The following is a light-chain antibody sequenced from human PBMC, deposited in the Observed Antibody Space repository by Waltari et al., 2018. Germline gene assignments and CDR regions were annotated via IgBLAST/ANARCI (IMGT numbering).Light chain of an antibody. CDR2: DDS. CDR3: QVWDTTSDRVV. Sequence: SYALTQPPSASVAPGKTARITRGGDNVGSKSVHWYQQKPGQAPLLVVYDDSARPSGIPDRYSASNSGNTATLTISRVENGDEADYYCQVWDTTSDRVVFGGGTKLTVL. CDR1: NVGSKS. V-gene: IGLV3-21*03. J-gene: IGLJ2*01.